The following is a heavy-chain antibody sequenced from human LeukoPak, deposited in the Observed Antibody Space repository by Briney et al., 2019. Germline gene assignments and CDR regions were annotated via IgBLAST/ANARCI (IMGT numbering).Heavy chain of an antibody. CDR2: MNPNSGNT. D-gene: IGHD6-13*01. CDR1: GYTFTSYD. J-gene: IGHJ4*02. CDR3: ARAGYSSTDFDY. Sequence: ASVKVSCKASGYTFTSYDINWVRQATGQGLEWMGWMNPNSGNTGYAQKFQGRVTMTRNTSISTAYMELSSLRSEDTAAYYCARAGYSSTDFDYWGQGTLVTVSS. V-gene: IGHV1-8*01.